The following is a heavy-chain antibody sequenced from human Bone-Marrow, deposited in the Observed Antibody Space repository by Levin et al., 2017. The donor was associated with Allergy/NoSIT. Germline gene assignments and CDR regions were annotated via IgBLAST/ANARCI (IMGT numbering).Heavy chain of an antibody. CDR1: GGTFSSYA. Sequence: SVKVSCKASGGTFSSYAISRVRQAPGQGLEWMGGIIPIFGTANYAQKFQGRVTITADESTSTAYMELSSLRSEDTAVYYCARESHCSSTSCYPTKVNWFDPWGQGTLVTVSS. CDR3: ARESHCSSTSCYPTKVNWFDP. V-gene: IGHV1-69*13. J-gene: IGHJ5*02. D-gene: IGHD2-2*01. CDR2: IIPIFGTA.